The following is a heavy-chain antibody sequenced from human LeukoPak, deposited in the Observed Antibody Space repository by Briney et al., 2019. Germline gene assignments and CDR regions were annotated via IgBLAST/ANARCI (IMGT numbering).Heavy chain of an antibody. CDR1: GFTFSDHY. CDR2: SINRAKSYTT. D-gene: IGHD1-1*01. CDR3: SRDTTGDH. Sequence: QTGGRLRLSCAVSGFTFSDHYMDWVRQAPGKGLEWVGRSINRAKSYTTDYAASVKGRFTISRDDSKSTLYLQMNSLETEDTAVYYCSRDTTGDHWGQGTLVSVSS. V-gene: IGHV3-72*01. J-gene: IGHJ4*02.